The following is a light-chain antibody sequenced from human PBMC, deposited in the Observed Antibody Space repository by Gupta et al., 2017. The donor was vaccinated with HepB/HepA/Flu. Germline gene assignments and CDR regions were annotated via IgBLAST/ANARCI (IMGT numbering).Light chain of an antibody. J-gene: IGLJ3*02. CDR3: SSYTSSSTRLWV. CDR1: SSDVGGYNY. CDR2: DVS. V-gene: IGLV2-14*03. Sequence: QSALTQPASVSGSPGQSITISCTGTSSDVGGYNYVSWYQQHPGKAPKLIIYDVSNRPSGVSNRFSGSKSGNTASLTISGLQAEDEADYYCSSYTSSSTRLWVFGGGTKLTVL.